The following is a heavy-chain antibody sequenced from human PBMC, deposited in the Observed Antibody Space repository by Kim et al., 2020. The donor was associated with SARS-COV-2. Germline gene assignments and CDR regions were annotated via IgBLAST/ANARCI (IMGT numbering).Heavy chain of an antibody. CDR1: EPTFSSHA. CDR2: ISGSGVST. D-gene: IGHD2-2*01. J-gene: IGHJ6*02. CDR3: AKEGAPAAYYGMDV. V-gene: IGHV3-23*01. Sequence: GGSLRLSCAASEPTFSSHAMSWVRQAPGEGLEWVSAISGSGVSTYYAKSVKGRFTISRDNSKNTLYLQMNSLRADDTAIYYCAKEGAPAAYYGMDVWGQG.